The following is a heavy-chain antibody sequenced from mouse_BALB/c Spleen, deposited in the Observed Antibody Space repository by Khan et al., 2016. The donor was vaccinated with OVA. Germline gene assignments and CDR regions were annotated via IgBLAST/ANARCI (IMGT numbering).Heavy chain of an antibody. Sequence: EVQLVESGGDLVKPGGSLKLSCAASGFTFSTYGMSWVRQTPDKRLEWVATVNTGGSYTYYPDSVKGRFAISRDNAKNTLYLQMSSLKYEDTSRFYCARLAYYYDSEGFAYWGQGTLVTVSS. CDR1: GFTFSTYG. J-gene: IGHJ3*01. D-gene: IGHD1-1*01. CDR3: ARLAYYYDSEGFAY. V-gene: IGHV5-6*01. CDR2: VNTGGSYT.